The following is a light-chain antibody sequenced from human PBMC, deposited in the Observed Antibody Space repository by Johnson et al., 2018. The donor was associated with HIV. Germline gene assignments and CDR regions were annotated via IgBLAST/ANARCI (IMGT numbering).Light chain of an antibody. V-gene: IGLV1-51*02. CDR1: SSNIGNHY. Sequence: QSVLTQPPSVSAAPGQKVTISCSGSSSNIGNHYVSWYQQLPGTAPKLLIYENNKRPSGIPDRFSGSKSGTSATLGIPGLQTGDAADYYCGTWDSRPKECFGTGAKVTVL. CDR3: GTWDSRPKEC. CDR2: ENN. J-gene: IGLJ1*01.